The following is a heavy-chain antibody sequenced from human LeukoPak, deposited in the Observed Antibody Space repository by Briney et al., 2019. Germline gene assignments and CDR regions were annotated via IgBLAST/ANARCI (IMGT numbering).Heavy chain of an antibody. CDR2: ISYDGRNK. V-gene: IGHV3-30*04. CDR1: GFTFSSFA. CDR3: ARVSRDLTSPFDY. Sequence: GGSLRLSCAVSGFTFSSFAMHWVRQAPGKGLEWVAVISYDGRNKYYADSVKGRFTISRDNSKNTLYLQMNSPRADDTAVYYCARVSRDLTSPFDYWGQGTLVTVSS. J-gene: IGHJ4*02. D-gene: IGHD3-9*01.